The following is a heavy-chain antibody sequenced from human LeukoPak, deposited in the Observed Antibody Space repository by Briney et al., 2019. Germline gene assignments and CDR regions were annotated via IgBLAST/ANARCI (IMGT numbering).Heavy chain of an antibody. Sequence: GGSLRLSCAASGFTFSSYGMHWVRQAPGKGLEWVAFIRYDGSNKYYADSVKGRFTISRDNSKNTLYLQMNSLRAEDTAVYYCAKPSGSYLPVLDYWGQGTLVTVSS. J-gene: IGHJ4*02. CDR1: GFTFSSYG. CDR2: IRYDGSNK. CDR3: AKPSGSYLPVLDY. V-gene: IGHV3-30*02. D-gene: IGHD1-26*01.